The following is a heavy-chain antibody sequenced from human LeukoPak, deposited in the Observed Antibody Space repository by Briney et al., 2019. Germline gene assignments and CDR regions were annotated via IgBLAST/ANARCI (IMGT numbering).Heavy chain of an antibody. CDR2: IYPGDSDT. V-gene: IGHV5-51*01. J-gene: IGHJ2*01. D-gene: IGHD2-21*01. Sequence: GESLKISCQGSGYTFNNYWLGWARQLPGKGPELMGLIYPGDSDTRYRPPFQGQVTISVDTSMSSAYLQWSSLKASDTAMYFCARQVHTGYFDFWGRGTLVTVSS. CDR1: GYTFNNYW. CDR3: ARQVHTGYFDF.